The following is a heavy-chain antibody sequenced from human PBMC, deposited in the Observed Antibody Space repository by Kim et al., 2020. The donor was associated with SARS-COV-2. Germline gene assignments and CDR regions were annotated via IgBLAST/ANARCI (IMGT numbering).Heavy chain of an antibody. D-gene: IGHD6-13*01. CDR3: SKRIAAAGTGYYYYGMDV. V-gene: IGHV3-23*01. CDR1: GFTFSSYA. J-gene: IGHJ6*02. CDR2: ISGSGGST. Sequence: GGSLRLSCAASGFTFSSYAMSWVRQAPGKGLEWVSAISGSGGSTYYADSVKGRFTISRDNSKNTLYLQMNSLRAEDTAVYYCSKRIAAAGTGYYYYGMDVWGQGTTVTVS.